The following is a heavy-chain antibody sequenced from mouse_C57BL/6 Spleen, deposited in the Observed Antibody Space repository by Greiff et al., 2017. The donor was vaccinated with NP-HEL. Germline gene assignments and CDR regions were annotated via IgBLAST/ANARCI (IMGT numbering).Heavy chain of an antibody. CDR2: INPNNGGT. CDR1: GYTFTDYN. V-gene: IGHV1-18*01. J-gene: IGHJ4*01. CDR3: AREGQLGYYAMDY. Sequence: VQLKESGPELVKPGASVKIPCKASGYTFTDYNMDWVKQSHGKSLEWIGDINPNNGGTIYNQKFKGKATLTVDKSSSTAYMELRSLTSEDTAVYYCAREGQLGYYAMDYWGQGTSVTVSS. D-gene: IGHD4-1*02.